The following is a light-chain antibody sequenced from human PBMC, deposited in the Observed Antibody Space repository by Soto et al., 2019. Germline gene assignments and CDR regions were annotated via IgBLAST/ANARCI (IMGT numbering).Light chain of an antibody. CDR1: SSDVGAYNF. CDR3: SAYTVSRTYV. CDR2: NVY. Sequence: ALTQPASVSGSPGQSITISCTGTSSDVGAYNFVSWHQQHPGKAPKLMIYNVYDRPSGISYRFSGSKSGNTASLTISGLQGEDEADYYCSAYTVSRTYVFGTGTRSPS. J-gene: IGLJ1*01. V-gene: IGLV2-14*03.